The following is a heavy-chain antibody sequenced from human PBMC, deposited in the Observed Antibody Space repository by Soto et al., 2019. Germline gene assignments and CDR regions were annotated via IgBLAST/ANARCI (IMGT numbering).Heavy chain of an antibody. CDR2: ISYSGTT. D-gene: IGHD2-2*01. J-gene: IGHJ4*02. V-gene: IGHV4-30-4*01. CDR1: GGSISSGNYY. CDR3: ARSSTSANYFDY. Sequence: SETLSLTCTVSGGSISSGNYYWSWIRQPPGKGLEWIGFISYSGTTHYSASLRSRVSISVDTSKNQFSLKLSSVTAADTAVYYCARSSTSANYFDYWGQGTLVTVSS.